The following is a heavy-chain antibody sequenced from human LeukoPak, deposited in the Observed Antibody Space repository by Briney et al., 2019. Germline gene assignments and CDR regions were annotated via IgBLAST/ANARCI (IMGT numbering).Heavy chain of an antibody. Sequence: GGSLRLSCAASGFTFSDYAMTWVRQDPGKGLEWISTISGSGGSTYYADSVKGRFTISRDNSKNTLYLQMNSLRAEDTAVYYCAKDDGVVVVAATIDWGQGTLVTVSS. CDR2: ISGSGGST. D-gene: IGHD2-15*01. J-gene: IGHJ4*02. V-gene: IGHV3-23*01. CDR1: GFTFSDYA. CDR3: AKDDGVVVVAATID.